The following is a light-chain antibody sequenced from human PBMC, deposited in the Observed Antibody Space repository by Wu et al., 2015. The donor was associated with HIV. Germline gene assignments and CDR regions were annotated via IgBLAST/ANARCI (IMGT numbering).Light chain of an antibody. CDR2: DAS. J-gene: IGKJ4*01. CDR3: QQYDNLPLT. CDR1: QDIDKY. Sequence: DIQMTQSPSSLSASVGDRVTISCQASQDIDKYVNWYQQKPGKAPKSLIYDASNLETGVPSRFSGSGFGTDFTLTISSLQPEDIATYYCQQYDNLPLTFGGGTKVEIK. V-gene: IGKV1-33*01.